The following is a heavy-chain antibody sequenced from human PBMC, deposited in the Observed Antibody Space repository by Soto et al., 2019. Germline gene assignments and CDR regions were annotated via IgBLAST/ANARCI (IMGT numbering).Heavy chain of an antibody. D-gene: IGHD3-3*01. CDR3: TTDQAPPTYYDFWSGYSDRYGMDV. Sequence: GGSLRLSCAAAGFTFSNAWMSWVRQAPGKGLEWVGRIKSKTDGGTTDYAAPVKGRFTISRDDSKNTLYLQMNSLKTEDTAVYYCTTDQAPPTYYDFWSGYSDRYGMDVWGQGTTVTVSS. J-gene: IGHJ6*02. CDR2: IKSKTDGGTT. V-gene: IGHV3-15*01. CDR1: GFTFSNAW.